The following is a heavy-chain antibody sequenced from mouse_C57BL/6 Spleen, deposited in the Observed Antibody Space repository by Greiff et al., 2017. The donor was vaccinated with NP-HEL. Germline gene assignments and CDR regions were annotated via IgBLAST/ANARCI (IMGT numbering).Heavy chain of an antibody. CDR1: GFTFSSYG. Sequence: EVMLVESGGDLVKPGGSLKLSCAASGFTFSSYGMSWVRQTPDKRLEWVATISSGGSYTYYPDSVTGRFTISRDNAKNTLYLQMSSLKSEDTAMYYGARCITTVEPGLFDYWGQGTTLTVSS. CDR3: ARCITTVEPGLFDY. V-gene: IGHV5-6*01. CDR2: ISSGGSYT. D-gene: IGHD1-1*01. J-gene: IGHJ2*01.